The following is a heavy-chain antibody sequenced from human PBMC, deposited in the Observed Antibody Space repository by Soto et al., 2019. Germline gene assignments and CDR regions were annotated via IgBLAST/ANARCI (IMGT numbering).Heavy chain of an antibody. CDR3: ARDRGYSYGYFDY. D-gene: IGHD5-18*01. V-gene: IGHV4-31*03. CDR2: IYYSGST. Sequence: SETLSLTCTVSGGSISSGGYYWSWIRQHPGKGLEWIGYIYYSGSTYYNPSLKSRVTISVDTSKNQFSLKLSSVTAADTAAYYCARDRGYSYGYFDYWGQGTLVTVSS. J-gene: IGHJ4*02. CDR1: GGSISSGGYY.